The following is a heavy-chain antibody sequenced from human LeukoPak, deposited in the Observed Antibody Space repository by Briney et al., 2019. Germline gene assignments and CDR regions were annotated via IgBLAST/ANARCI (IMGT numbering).Heavy chain of an antibody. D-gene: IGHD5-18*01. V-gene: IGHV4-39*01. CDR2: SYYSGST. CDR3: ASRGYSYGLDY. CDR1: GGSISSSSYY. Sequence: SETLSLTCTVSGGSISSSSYYWGWIRQPPGKGLEWIGRSYYSGSTYYNPSLTSRVTISVDTTKNQFSLKLSSVTAADTAVYYCASRGYSYGLDYWGQGTLVTVSS. J-gene: IGHJ4*02.